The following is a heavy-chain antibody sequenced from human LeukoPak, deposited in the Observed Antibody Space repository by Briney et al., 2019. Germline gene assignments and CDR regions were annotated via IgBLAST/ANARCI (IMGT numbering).Heavy chain of an antibody. V-gene: IGHV3-23*01. Sequence: GGSLRLSCAASGFTFSTYAMYWVRQAPGQGLEWVSGISGSGDSTFYADSVKGRFTISRDNAKNSLYLQMNSLRAEDTAVYYCAREDSYYYGSGSYPFDYWGQGTLVTVSS. CDR1: GFTFSTYA. CDR3: AREDSYYYGSGSYPFDY. D-gene: IGHD3-10*01. J-gene: IGHJ4*02. CDR2: ISGSGDST.